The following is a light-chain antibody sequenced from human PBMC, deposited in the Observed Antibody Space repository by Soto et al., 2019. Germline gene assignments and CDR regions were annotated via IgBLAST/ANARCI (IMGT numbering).Light chain of an antibody. J-gene: IGLJ1*01. CDR1: SSDVGGHNY. CDR3: SSYTSSSTYV. V-gene: IGLV2-14*01. CDR2: EVS. Sequence: QSALTQPASVSVSPGQSITISCTGTSSDVGGHNYVSWYQQHPGRAPKLIIYEVSNRPSGVSNRFSGSKSGNTASLTISGLQPEDEADYYCSSYTSSSTYVFGTGTK.